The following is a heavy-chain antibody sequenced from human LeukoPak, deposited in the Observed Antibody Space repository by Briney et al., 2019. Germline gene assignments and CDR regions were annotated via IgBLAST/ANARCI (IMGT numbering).Heavy chain of an antibody. CDR1: GFTFTSAA. CDR2: IVVGSGNT. D-gene: IGHD2-21*01. V-gene: IGHV1-58*02. Sequence: GASVKVSCKASGFTFTSAAMQWVRQARGQRLEWIGWIVVGSGNTNYAQRFQERITITRDVSTSTAYMELSSLRSEDTAVYYCAANTPRVVREDAFDIWGQGTMVTVSS. CDR3: AANTPRVVREDAFDI. J-gene: IGHJ3*02.